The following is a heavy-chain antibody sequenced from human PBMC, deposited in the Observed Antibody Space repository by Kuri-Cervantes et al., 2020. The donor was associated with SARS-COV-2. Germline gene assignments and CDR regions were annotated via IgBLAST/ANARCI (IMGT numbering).Heavy chain of an antibody. CDR2: IFHSGST. J-gene: IGHJ4*02. V-gene: IGHV4-39*01. CDR3: ARGSILLWFGESPPDY. D-gene: IGHD3-10*01. CDR1: GGSIGSDKYY. Sequence: GSLRLSYTVSGGSIGSDKYYWGWIRQPPGKGLEWIGSIFHSGSTYYNPSLKSRVTISVDTSKNQFSLKLSSVTAADTAVYYCARGSILLWFGESPPDYWGQGTRVTGSS.